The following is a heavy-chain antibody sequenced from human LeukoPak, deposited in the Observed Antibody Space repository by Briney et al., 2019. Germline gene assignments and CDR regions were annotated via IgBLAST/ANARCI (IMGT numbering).Heavy chain of an antibody. J-gene: IGHJ5*02. CDR1: GGSFSGYY. CDR3: ARGRVLLWFGESPRRNWFDP. CDR2: INHSGST. Sequence: SETLSLTCAVYGGSFSGYYWSWIRQPPGKGLEWIGEINHSGSTNYNPSLKSRVTISVDTSKNQFSLKLSSVTAADTAVYYCARGRVLLWFGESPRRNWFDPWGQGTLVTVSS. V-gene: IGHV4-34*01. D-gene: IGHD3-10*01.